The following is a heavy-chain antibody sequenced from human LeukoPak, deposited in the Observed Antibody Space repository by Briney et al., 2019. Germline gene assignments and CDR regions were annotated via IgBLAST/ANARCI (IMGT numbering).Heavy chain of an antibody. CDR2: ISWNSGSI. J-gene: IGHJ4*02. Sequence: GGSLRLSCAASGFTFDDYAMHWVRQAPGKGLEWVSGISWNSGSIGYADSVKGRFTISRDNAKNSLYLQMNSLRAEDTALFYCAKAPVSGGSSAYYFDYWGQGTLVTVSS. CDR1: GFTFDDYA. D-gene: IGHD2-15*01. CDR3: AKAPVSGGSSAYYFDY. V-gene: IGHV3-9*01.